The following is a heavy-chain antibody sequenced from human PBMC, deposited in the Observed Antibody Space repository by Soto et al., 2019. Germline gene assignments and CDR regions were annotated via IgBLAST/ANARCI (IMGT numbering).Heavy chain of an antibody. D-gene: IGHD2-2*01. V-gene: IGHV1-24*01. J-gene: IGHJ3*02. Sequence: ASVKVSCKVSGYTLTDLSMHWVRQAPRKGLEWMGGFDPEDGETIYAQKFQGRVTMTEDTSTDTAYMELSSLRSEDTAVYYCATTGVVVVPAFDAFDIWGQGTMVTVSS. CDR3: ATTGVVVVPAFDAFDI. CDR2: FDPEDGET. CDR1: GYTLTDLS.